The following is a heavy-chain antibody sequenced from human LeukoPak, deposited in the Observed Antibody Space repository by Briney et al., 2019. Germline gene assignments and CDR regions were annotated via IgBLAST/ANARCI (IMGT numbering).Heavy chain of an antibody. J-gene: IGHJ3*02. V-gene: IGHV3-30*04. CDR2: ISYDGSNK. CDR1: GFTFSSYA. CDR3: ARSPSSPSFDI. D-gene: IGHD6-6*01. Sequence: SGGSLRLSCAASGFTFSSYAMHWVRQAPGKGLEWVAVISYDGSNKYYADSGKGRFTISRDNYKNTMYLKMNRLRAEDTDVYYCARSPSSPSFDIWGQGTTVT.